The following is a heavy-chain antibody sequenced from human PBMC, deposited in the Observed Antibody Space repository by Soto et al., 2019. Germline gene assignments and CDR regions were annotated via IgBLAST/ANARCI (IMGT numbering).Heavy chain of an antibody. J-gene: IGHJ4*02. D-gene: IGHD3-10*01. CDR1: GNTHTIYF. CDR3: ARGGSYYAH. V-gene: IGHV1-2*02. CDR2: INSVSGGT. Sequence: QEQLVQSGAEVKQPGASVRVSCKASGNTHTIYFIHWLRQARGQGLEWMGWINSVSGGTNYAHKFQGRVTMTRDTSTTTACMERSVRRSDDTAVYFCARGGSYYAHWGQGTLVTVSS.